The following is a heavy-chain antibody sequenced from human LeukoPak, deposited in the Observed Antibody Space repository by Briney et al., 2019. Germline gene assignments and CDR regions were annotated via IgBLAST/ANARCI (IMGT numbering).Heavy chain of an antibody. Sequence: GASVKVSCKASGYTFTGYYMHWARQAPGQGLEWMGRNNPNSGGTNYAQKFQGRVTMTRDTSISTAYMELSRLRSDDTAVYYCARDRQVVWGVMFLAWFDPWGQGTLVTVSS. V-gene: IGHV1-2*06. CDR1: GYTFTGYY. J-gene: IGHJ5*02. CDR3: ARDRQVVWGVMFLAWFDP. CDR2: NNPNSGGT. D-gene: IGHD3-10*01.